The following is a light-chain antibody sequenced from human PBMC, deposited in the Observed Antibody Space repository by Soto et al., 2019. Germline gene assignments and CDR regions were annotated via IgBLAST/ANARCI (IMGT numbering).Light chain of an antibody. CDR2: EVS. Sequence: QSVLTQPASVSGSPGQSITISCTGTNSDVGGYNYVSWYQQHPGKAPKLMIFEVSNRPSGVSNRFSGSKSGNTASLTISGLQAEDEADYYCSSYTISTTSVVFGGGTKLTVL. J-gene: IGLJ2*01. CDR1: NSDVGGYNY. V-gene: IGLV2-14*01. CDR3: SSYTISTTSVV.